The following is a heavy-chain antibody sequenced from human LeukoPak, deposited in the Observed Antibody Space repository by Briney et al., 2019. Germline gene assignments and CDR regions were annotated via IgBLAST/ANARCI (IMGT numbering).Heavy chain of an antibody. Sequence: GGSLRLSCAASRFSFSAYPMGWVRRAPGKGLEWVPGISASGDVTFHADPVQGRFTISRDNSKNTLYLQMNSLRAEDTAEYYCAKSLLTTATGTGRAFDIWGQGTMVTVSS. CDR3: AKSLLTTATGTGRAFDI. V-gene: IGHV3-23*01. CDR1: RFSFSAYP. CDR2: ISASGDVT. D-gene: IGHD4/OR15-4a*01. J-gene: IGHJ3*02.